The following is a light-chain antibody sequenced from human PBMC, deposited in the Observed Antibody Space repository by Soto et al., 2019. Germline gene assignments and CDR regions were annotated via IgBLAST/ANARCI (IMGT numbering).Light chain of an antibody. CDR3: ASYAGSRTLV. CDR2: DVT. CDR1: SSDVGGYDY. V-gene: IGLV2-14*03. Sequence: QSALTQPASVSGSPGQSVTISCTGTSSDVGGYDYVSWYQQHPGKAPKLMIYDVTNRPSGFSNRFSGSKSGNTASLTISGLQVEDEADYYCASYAGSRTLVFGGGTKLTVL. J-gene: IGLJ2*01.